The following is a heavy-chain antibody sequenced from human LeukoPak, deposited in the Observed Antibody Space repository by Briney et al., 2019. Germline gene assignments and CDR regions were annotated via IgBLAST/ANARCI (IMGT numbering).Heavy chain of an antibody. Sequence: SVKVSCKASGGTFSSYAISWVRQAPGQGLEWMGGIIPIFGTANYAQKFQGRVTVTADESTSTAYMELSSLRSEDTAVYYCARGYDFWSGYFDPWGQGTLVTVSS. CDR1: GGTFSSYA. D-gene: IGHD3-3*01. J-gene: IGHJ5*02. CDR2: IIPIFGTA. V-gene: IGHV1-69*13. CDR3: ARGYDFWSGYFDP.